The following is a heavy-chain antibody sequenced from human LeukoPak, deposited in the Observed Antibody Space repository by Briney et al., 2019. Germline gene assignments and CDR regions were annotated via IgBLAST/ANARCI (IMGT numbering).Heavy chain of an antibody. D-gene: IGHD2-2*01. CDR1: GGSISSYY. V-gene: IGHV4-59*08. J-gene: IGHJ4*02. CDR3: ARHMCSSTSCAKDY. CDR2: IYYSGST. Sequence: PSETLSLTCTVSGGSISSYYWSRIRQPPGKGLEWIGYIYYSGSTNYNPSLKSRVTISVDTSKNQFSLKLSSVTAADTAVYYCARHMCSSTSCAKDYWGQGTLVTVSS.